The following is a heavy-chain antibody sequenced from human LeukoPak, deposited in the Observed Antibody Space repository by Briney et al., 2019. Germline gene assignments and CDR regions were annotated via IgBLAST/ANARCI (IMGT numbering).Heavy chain of an antibody. J-gene: IGHJ4*02. V-gene: IGHV1-69*04. D-gene: IGHD4-23*01. CDR3: ASDYGGNSADY. CDR1: GGTFSSYA. CDR2: IIPILGIA. Sequence: ASVKVSCKASGGTFSSYAISWVRQAPGQGLEWMGRIIPILGIANYAQKFQGRVTITADKSTSTAYMELSSLRSEDTAVYYCASDYGGNSADYWGQGTLVTVSS.